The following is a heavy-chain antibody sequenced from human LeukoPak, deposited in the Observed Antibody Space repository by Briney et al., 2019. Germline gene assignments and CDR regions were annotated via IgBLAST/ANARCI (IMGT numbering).Heavy chain of an antibody. CDR2: INWHSANI. J-gene: IGHJ4*02. V-gene: IGHV3-9*01. CDR1: GFTFDDYA. Sequence: GRSLRLSCAASGFTFDDYAMHWVRQAPGKGLEWVSGINWHSANIGYADSVKGRFTISRDNAKNSLYLQMNSLRAEDTAVYYCARSVRVITFGGVIVHPDYFDYWGQGTLVTVSS. D-gene: IGHD3-16*02. CDR3: ARSVRVITFGGVIVHPDYFDY.